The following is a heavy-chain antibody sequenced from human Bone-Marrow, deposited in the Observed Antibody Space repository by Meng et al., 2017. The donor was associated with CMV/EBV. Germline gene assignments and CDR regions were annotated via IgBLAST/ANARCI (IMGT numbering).Heavy chain of an antibody. V-gene: IGHV3-30*02. D-gene: IGHD6-6*01. CDR1: GFTFSSYG. J-gene: IGHJ4*02. CDR2: IRYDGSNK. Sequence: GGSLRLSCAASGFTFSSYGMHWVRQAPGKGLEWVAFIRYDGSNKYYADSVKGRFTISRDNSKNTLYLQMNSLRAEDTAVYYCAKELILYSSSYIADYWGQGTLVTVSS. CDR3: AKELILYSSSYIADY.